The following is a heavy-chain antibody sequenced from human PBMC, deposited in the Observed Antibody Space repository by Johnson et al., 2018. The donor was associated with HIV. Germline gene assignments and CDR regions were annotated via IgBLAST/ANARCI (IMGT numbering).Heavy chain of an antibody. Sequence: QEKLVESGGGVVQPGRSLRLSCVASGFTLSNNAMHWVRQAPGKGLEWVAVISYDGSNKYYADSVKGRFTISRDNSKNTLYLQMNSLRPEDTAVYYCARDGAIPPGQSCSGGSCHGGDAFDTWGQGTMVTVSS. D-gene: IGHD2-15*01. V-gene: IGHV3-30*14. J-gene: IGHJ3*02. CDR1: GFTLSNNA. CDR2: ISYDGSNK. CDR3: ARDGAIPPGQSCSGGSCHGGDAFDT.